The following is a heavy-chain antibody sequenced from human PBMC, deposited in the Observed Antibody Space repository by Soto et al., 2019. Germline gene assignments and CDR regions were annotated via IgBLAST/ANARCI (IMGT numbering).Heavy chain of an antibody. Sequence: EMQVVESGGDLIQPGGSLRLSCAASGFSIRSLYMSWVRQAPGKGLEWVSVIFSGERTFYAGSVKGRFTVSRDNAKNTVYLQMNSLRVDDTAIYYCARDGEYSGGYGLDVWGHGTTVIVSS. CDR2: IFSGERT. CDR1: GFSIRSLY. J-gene: IGHJ6*02. CDR3: ARDGEYSGGYGLDV. D-gene: IGHD3-22*01. V-gene: IGHV3-53*01.